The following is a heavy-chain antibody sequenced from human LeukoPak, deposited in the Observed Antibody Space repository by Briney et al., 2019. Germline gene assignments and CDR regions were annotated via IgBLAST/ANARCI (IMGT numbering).Heavy chain of an antibody. CDR3: ARDHCSSTSCRNVGHWFDP. CDR2: INPNSGGT. J-gene: IGHJ5*02. V-gene: IGHV1-2*02. D-gene: IGHD2-2*01. Sequence: ASVKVSCKASGYTFTGDYMHWVRQAPGQGLEWMGWINPNSGGTNYAQKFQGRVTMTRDTSISTAYMELSRLRSDDTAVYYCARDHCSSTSCRNVGHWFDPWGQGTLVTVSS. CDR1: GYTFTGDY.